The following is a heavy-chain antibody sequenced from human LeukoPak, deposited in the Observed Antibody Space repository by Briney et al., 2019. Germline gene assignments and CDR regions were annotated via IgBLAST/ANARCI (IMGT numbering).Heavy chain of an antibody. CDR2: IYYSGST. CDR3: ARDSLVATITPSYFDY. V-gene: IGHV4-31*03. CDR1: GGSISSGGYY. D-gene: IGHD5-12*01. Sequence: SETLSLTCTVSGGSISSGGYYWSWIRQHPGKGLEWIGYIYYSGSTYYNPSLKSRVTISVDTSKNQFSLKLSSVTAADTAVYYCARDSLVATITPSYFDYWGQGTLVTVSS. J-gene: IGHJ4*02.